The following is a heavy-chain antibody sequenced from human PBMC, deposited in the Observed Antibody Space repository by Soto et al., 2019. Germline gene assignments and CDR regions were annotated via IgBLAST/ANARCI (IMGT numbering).Heavy chain of an antibody. Sequence: QVQLVQSGAEVKKPGASVKVSCKASGYTFTSYGLSWVRQAPGQGLEWMGRISAYNYNTNYAQKLQGRVTMTTDTXXXXXXXXXXXXXXXXXXXXXXXXXXXXXXXXXDPXGQGTLVTVSS. CDR2: ISAYNYNT. V-gene: IGHV1-18*01. J-gene: IGHJ5*02. CDR1: GYTFTSYG. CDR3: XXXXXXXXXXXDP.